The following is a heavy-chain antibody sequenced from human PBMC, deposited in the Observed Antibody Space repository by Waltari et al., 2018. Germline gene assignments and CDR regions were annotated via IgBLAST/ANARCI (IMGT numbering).Heavy chain of an antibody. CDR1: GFTFSSYA. J-gene: IGHJ4*02. CDR2: ISYDGSNK. CDR3: ARDRGQFVYYFDY. D-gene: IGHD3-10*01. V-gene: IGHV3-30-3*01. Sequence: QVQLVESGGGVVQPGRSLRLSCAASGFTFSSYAMHWVRQAPGKGLEWVAVISYDGSNKYYADSVKGRFTISRDNSKNTLYLQMNSLRAEDTAVYYCARDRGQFVYYFDYWGQGTLVTVSS.